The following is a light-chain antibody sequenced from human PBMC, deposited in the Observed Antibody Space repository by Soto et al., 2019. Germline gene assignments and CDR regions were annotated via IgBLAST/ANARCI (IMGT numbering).Light chain of an antibody. V-gene: IGLV2-23*01. J-gene: IGLJ1*01. CDR2: EGH. CDR3: CLSIGATTYV. CDR1: SGFVGSFSL. Sequence: QSLLAKPASVSGSPGQSITISCTGTSGFVGSFSLVSWYQQHPGKAPKVMISEGHRRPSGVPDRFSGSTSVNSASLTISGLQADDEADYYCCLSIGATTYVSGTGTKVTAL.